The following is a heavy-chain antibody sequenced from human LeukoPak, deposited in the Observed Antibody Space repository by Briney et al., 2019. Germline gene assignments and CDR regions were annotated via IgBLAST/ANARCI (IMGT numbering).Heavy chain of an antibody. Sequence: SETLSLTCSVSGYSISSGYYWGWIRQPPGKGLEWIGSMYHSGRTYYNSALKSRVTISLDTSKNQVSLKLSSVTAADTAVYYCASNLYGSGNYFGFWGQGSLVTVSS. D-gene: IGHD3-10*01. CDR2: MYHSGRT. J-gene: IGHJ4*02. CDR3: ASNLYGSGNYFGF. CDR1: GYSISSGYY. V-gene: IGHV4-38-2*02.